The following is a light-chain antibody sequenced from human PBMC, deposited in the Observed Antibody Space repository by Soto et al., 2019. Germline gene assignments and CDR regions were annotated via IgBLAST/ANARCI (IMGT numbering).Light chain of an antibody. CDR2: NND. CDR1: SSNIGNNV. V-gene: IGLV1-36*01. J-gene: IGLJ3*02. CDR3: AAWDDRLQGWV. Sequence: QSVLTQTPSVSEAPRQRVTISCSGSSSNIGNNVANWYQKLPGKAPKLLIYNNDLLPSGVSDRFSGSKSGTSASLAIRGLQSEDEGDYYCAAWDDRLQGWVFGGGTKLTVL.